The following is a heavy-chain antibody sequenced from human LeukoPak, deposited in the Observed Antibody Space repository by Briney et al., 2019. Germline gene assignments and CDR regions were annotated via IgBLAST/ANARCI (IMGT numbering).Heavy chain of an antibody. CDR1: GGSISSFY. J-gene: IGHJ4*02. V-gene: IGHV4-59*01. Sequence: SETLSLTCTVSGGSISSFYWSRIRQPPGKGLEWIGYIYYSGSTNYNPSLKSRVTMSVDTSKNQFSLNLRSVTAADTAVYYCAREVVAAAGTVDYWGQGTLVTVSS. CDR3: AREVVAAAGTVDY. CDR2: IYYSGST. D-gene: IGHD6-13*01.